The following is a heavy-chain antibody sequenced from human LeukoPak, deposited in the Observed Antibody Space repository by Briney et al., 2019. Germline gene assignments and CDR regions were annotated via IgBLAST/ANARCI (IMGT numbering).Heavy chain of an antibody. CDR2: IYSGGST. CDR3: AGEIIFGKGGGWYFDL. CDR1: GFTVSSNY. V-gene: IGHV3-53*01. J-gene: IGHJ2*01. D-gene: IGHD3-10*02. Sequence: GGSLRLSCAASGFTVSSNYMSWVRQAPGKGLEWVSVIYSGGSTYYADSVKGRFTISRDNSKNTLCLQMNSLRAEDTAVYYCAGEIIFGKGGGWYFDLWGRGTLVTVSS.